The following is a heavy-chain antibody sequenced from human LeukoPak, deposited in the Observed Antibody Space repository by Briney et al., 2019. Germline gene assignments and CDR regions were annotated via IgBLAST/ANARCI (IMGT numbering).Heavy chain of an antibody. V-gene: IGHV3-30*04. CDR1: GFTFSSYA. CDR2: ISYDGSNK. CDR3: ASRDFDY. Sequence: GRSLRLSCAASGFTFSSYAMHWVRQAPGKGLEWVAVISYDGSNKYYADSVKGRFTISRDNSKNTLYLQMTSLRAEDTAVYYCASRDFDYWGQGTLVTVSS. J-gene: IGHJ4*02.